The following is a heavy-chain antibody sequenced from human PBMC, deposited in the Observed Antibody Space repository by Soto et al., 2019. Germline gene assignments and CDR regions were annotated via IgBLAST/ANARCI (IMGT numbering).Heavy chain of an antibody. CDR3: VRDHRWAFDI. CDR2: ISVGGGST. V-gene: IGHV3-48*02. Sequence: EVQLVESGGGLVQPGGSLRVSCIDSGFTFRDYAFNWVRQAPGKGLEWVSYISVGGGSTFYADSVKGRFTISRDDARNSVYLQMNTLRHEDTAVYHCVRDHRWAFDIWGQGTVVTVSS. J-gene: IGHJ3*02. CDR1: GFTFRDYA. D-gene: IGHD2-15*01.